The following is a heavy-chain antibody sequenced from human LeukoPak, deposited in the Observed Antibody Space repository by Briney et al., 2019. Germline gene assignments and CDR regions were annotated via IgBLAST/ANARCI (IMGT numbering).Heavy chain of an antibody. CDR1: GYTFTGYY. CDR2: INPNSGGT. V-gene: IGHV1-2*02. J-gene: IGHJ6*02. CDR3: ARERGDKGWYLAFSGGVYYYYYYGMDV. Sequence: ASVKVSCKASGYTFTGYYMHWVRQAPGQGLEWMGWINPNSGGTNYAQKFQGRVTMTRDTSISTAYMELSRLRSDDTALYYCARERGDKGWYLAFSGGVYYYYYYGMDVWGQGTTVTVSS. D-gene: IGHD2-21*01.